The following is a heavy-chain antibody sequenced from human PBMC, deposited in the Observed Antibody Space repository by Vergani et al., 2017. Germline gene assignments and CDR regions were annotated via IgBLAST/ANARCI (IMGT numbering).Heavy chain of an antibody. J-gene: IGHJ4*02. CDR3: ARDGEKVGYRRHNYLDF. Sequence: EVQLVESGGGLVKTGGSLRLSCAASEFTFSTYSMNWVRQAPGKGLEWVSSISSGSTYTFYADSVKDRFTISRDNDKSTLYLHMSSLRAEDTAIYYCARDGEKVGYRRHNYLDFWGQGTRVTVSS. CDR1: EFTFSTYS. CDR2: ISSGSTYT. D-gene: IGHD6-25*01. V-gene: IGHV3-21*06.